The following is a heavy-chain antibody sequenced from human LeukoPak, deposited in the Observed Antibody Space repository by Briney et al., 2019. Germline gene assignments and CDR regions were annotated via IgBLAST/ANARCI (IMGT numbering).Heavy chain of an antibody. D-gene: IGHD2-15*01. CDR3: ARDFCSGGSCYSRFDY. Sequence: ASVKVSCKASGYTFTGYYMHWVRQAPGQGLEWMGWINPNSGGTNYAQKFQGRVTMTRDTSISTAYMGLSRLRSDDTAVYYCARDFCSGGSCYSRFDYWGQGTLVTVSS. J-gene: IGHJ4*02. CDR1: GYTFTGYY. V-gene: IGHV1-2*02. CDR2: INPNSGGT.